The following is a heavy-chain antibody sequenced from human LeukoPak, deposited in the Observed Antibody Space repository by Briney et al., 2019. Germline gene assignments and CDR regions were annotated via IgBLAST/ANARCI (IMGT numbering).Heavy chain of an antibody. Sequence: AAVKVSCKASGYTFTSYGISWVGQAPGQGLEWMGWISAYNGKANFAPKLQGRVTMTTDPSTSTAYMELRSLTSHDTAVYYCALSSGWYTQRSTFDYWGQGTLVTVSS. CDR1: GYTFTSYG. V-gene: IGHV1-18*01. CDR3: ALSSGWYTQRSTFDY. D-gene: IGHD6-19*01. J-gene: IGHJ4*02. CDR2: ISAYNGKA.